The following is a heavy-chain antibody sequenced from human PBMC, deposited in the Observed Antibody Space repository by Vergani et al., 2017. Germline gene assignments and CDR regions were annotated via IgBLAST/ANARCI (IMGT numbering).Heavy chain of an antibody. D-gene: IGHD2-21*02. Sequence: QVQLQESGPGLVKPSQTLSLTCTVSGGSISSYYWSWIRQPAGKGLEWIGRIYTSGSTNYNPSLKSRVTISVDTSKNQFSLKLSSVTAADTAVYYCARHRLAYCGGDCWTWGQGTLVTVSS. CDR3: ARHRLAYCGGDCWT. CDR1: GGSISSYY. J-gene: IGHJ5*02. CDR2: IYTSGST. V-gene: IGHV4-4*07.